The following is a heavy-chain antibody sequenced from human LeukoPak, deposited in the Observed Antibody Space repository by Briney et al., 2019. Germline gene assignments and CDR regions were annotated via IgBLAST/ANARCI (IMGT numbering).Heavy chain of an antibody. CDR2: ISSRSSTI. CDR1: GLTFSTHD. J-gene: IGHJ6*02. Sequence: GGSLRLSCAASGLTFSTHDLNWVRQAPGKGLEWVSFISSRSSTIYYADSVKGRFTISRDNAKNSLYLQMNSLRAEDTAVYYCARDMIVVNYYYYGMDVWGQGTTVTVSS. V-gene: IGHV3-48*04. D-gene: IGHD3-22*01. CDR3: ARDMIVVNYYYYGMDV.